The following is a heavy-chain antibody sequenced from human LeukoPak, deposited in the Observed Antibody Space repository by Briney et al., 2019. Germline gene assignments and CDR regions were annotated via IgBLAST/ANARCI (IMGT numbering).Heavy chain of an antibody. CDR3: ARLWFGDDAFDI. V-gene: IGHV4-34*01. CDR2: VNHSGGT. J-gene: IGHJ3*02. D-gene: IGHD3-10*01. Sequence: SETLSLTCDVSGGPFRAFYWSWIRQPPGKGLEWIGEVNHSGGTNYSPSLKSRVTISLDTSKNQFSLKLSSVTAADTAVYYCARLWFGDDAFDIWGQGTMVTVSS. CDR1: GGPFRAFY.